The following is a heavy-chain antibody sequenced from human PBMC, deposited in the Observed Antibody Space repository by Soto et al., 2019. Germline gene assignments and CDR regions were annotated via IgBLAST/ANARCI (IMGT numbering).Heavy chain of an antibody. CDR3: ARGGNYDILTGYYPFDY. CDR2: IYYSVST. CDR1: GGPISSYY. V-gene: IGHV4-59*01. J-gene: IGHJ4*02. Sequence: SETLSLTCTVSGGPISSYYWSWIRQPPGKGLEWIGYIYYSVSTNYNPSLKSRVTISVDTSKNQFSLKLSSVTAADTAVYYCARGGNYDILTGYYPFDYWGQGTLVTVSS. D-gene: IGHD3-9*01.